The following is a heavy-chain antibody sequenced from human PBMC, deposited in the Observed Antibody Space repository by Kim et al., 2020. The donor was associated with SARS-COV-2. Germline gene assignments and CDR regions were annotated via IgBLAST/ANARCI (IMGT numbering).Heavy chain of an antibody. D-gene: IGHD1-26*01. V-gene: IGHV1-69*01. CDR3: ASPDTGSYYFDY. Sequence: ANYAQKFQGGVPITADESTGTTYMEVSSLRSEDTAVYYCASPDTGSYYFDYWGQGTLVTVSS. J-gene: IGHJ4*02. CDR2: A.